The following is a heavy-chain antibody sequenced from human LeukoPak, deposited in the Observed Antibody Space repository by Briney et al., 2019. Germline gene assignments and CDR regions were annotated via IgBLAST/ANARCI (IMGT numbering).Heavy chain of an antibody. V-gene: IGHV1-2*04. J-gene: IGHJ5*02. D-gene: IGHD2-2*01. CDR2: INPNSGGT. CDR3: ATLPYCSSTSCYWGKNWFDP. Sequence: ASVKVSCKASGYTFTGYYMHWVRQAPGQGLEWMGWINPNSGGTNYAQKFQGWVTITRDTSASTAYMELSSLRSEDTAVYYCATLPYCSSTSCYWGKNWFDPWGQGTLVTVSS. CDR1: GYTFTGYY.